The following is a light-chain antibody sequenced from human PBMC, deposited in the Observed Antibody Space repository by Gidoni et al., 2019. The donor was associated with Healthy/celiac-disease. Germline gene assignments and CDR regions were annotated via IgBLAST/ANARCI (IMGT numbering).Light chain of an antibody. CDR3: IQAFKYPWT. J-gene: IGKJ1*01. CDR1: QGIRND. Sequence: AIQMTQSPSSLAASVGDRVTITCRASQGIRNDLGWYQQKPGKAPKLLIYAGSSCQSGVPSRFSGSGSSTDFTLNISRLEAEDVAAYYCIQAFKYPWTFGQGTKVEIK. V-gene: IGKV1-6*01. CDR2: AGS.